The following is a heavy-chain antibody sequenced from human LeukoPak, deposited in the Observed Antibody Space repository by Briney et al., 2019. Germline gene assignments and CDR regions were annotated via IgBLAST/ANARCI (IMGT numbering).Heavy chain of an antibody. J-gene: IGHJ4*02. Sequence: PGRSLRLSCVASGFTFSSYGMHWVRQAPGKGLEWVAVIWYDGSKKYYADSVKGRFTISRDSSKNTLYLQMNSLRAEDTAVYYCARDRAVSYLDFWGQGTLVTVSS. V-gene: IGHV3-33*01. CDR1: GFTFSSYG. CDR2: IWYDGSKK. D-gene: IGHD3-10*01. CDR3: ARDRAVSYLDF.